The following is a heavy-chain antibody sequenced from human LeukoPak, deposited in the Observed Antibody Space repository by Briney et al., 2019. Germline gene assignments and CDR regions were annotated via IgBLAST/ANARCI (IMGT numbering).Heavy chain of an antibody. CDR1: GYSFTTYW. J-gene: IGHJ6*03. D-gene: IGHD6-13*01. Sequence: GESLKISCKGSGYSFTTYWIGWVRQMPGQGLEWMGIIYPDDSNTIYGPSFQGQVTISADKSINTAYLEWGSLKASDTAIYYCARQGAAGKYYYYYMDVWGKGTTVTVSS. CDR2: IYPDDSNT. CDR3: ARQGAAGKYYYYYMDV. V-gene: IGHV5-51*01.